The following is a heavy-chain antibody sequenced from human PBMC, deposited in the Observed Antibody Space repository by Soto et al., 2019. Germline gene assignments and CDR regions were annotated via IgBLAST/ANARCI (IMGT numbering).Heavy chain of an antibody. CDR2: IYYSGST. D-gene: IGHD6-13*01. V-gene: IGHV4-39*01. J-gene: IGHJ4*02. Sequence: SETLSLTCSVSGGSISSSSYYWGWIRQPPGKGLEWIGSIYYSGSTYYNPSLKSRVTISVDTSKNQFSLKLSSVTAADTAVYYCASGQQLVRNYWGQGTLVTVSS. CDR1: GGSISSSSYY. CDR3: ASGQQLVRNY.